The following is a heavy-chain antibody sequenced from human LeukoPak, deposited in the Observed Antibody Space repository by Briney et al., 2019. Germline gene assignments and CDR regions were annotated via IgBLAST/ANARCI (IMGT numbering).Heavy chain of an antibody. Sequence: SETLSLTCTVSGDSISGFYWSWIRQPAGKGLQWIGRISTSRSTNYNPSLKSRVTMSVDRSTNEFSLTVRSVTAADTALYYCARGLPSYGDYVDYYFYMDVWGKGTTVTVSS. V-gene: IGHV4-4*07. CDR2: ISTSRST. CDR3: ARGLPSYGDYVDYYFYMDV. J-gene: IGHJ6*03. D-gene: IGHD4-17*01. CDR1: GDSISGFY.